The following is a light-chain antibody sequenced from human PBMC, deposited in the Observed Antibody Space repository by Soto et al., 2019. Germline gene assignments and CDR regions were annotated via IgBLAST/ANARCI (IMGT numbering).Light chain of an antibody. CDR3: QQASSFPHS. V-gene: IGKV1-12*01. J-gene: IGKJ2*01. Sequence: DIQMTQSPSSVSAPVGDRVTISCRASQDISKWLAWFQQKPGKAPKLLISAASTLQSGVPSRFSGSGSGTDFTLTIQSLQPEDIGAYYCQQASSFPHSFGQGTHIEIK. CDR1: QDISKW. CDR2: AAS.